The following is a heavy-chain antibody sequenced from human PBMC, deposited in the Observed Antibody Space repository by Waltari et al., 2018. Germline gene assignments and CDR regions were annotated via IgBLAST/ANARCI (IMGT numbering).Heavy chain of an antibody. V-gene: IGHV3-23*01. Sequence: EVQMLASGEGLVQPGVSLGLSLADPGLTFSSYTMSWVRQARGKGLEWVSAISGSGGSTYYADSVKGRFTISRDNSKNTLYLQMNSLRAEDTAVYYCAKVVSSSWYLDYWGQGTLVTVSS. D-gene: IGHD6-13*01. CDR3: AKVVSSSWYLDY. CDR1: GLTFSSYT. J-gene: IGHJ4*02. CDR2: ISGSGGST.